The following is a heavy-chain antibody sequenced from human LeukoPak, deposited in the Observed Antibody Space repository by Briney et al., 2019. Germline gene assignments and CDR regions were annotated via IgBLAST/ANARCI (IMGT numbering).Heavy chain of an antibody. CDR2: IIPIFGTA. V-gene: IGHV1-69*05. CDR1: GGTFGSYA. CDR3: AREVAARPYYFDY. D-gene: IGHD6-6*01. Sequence: GASVKVSCKASGGTFGSYAISWVRQAPGQGLEWMGRIIPIFGTANYAQKFQGRVTITTDESTSTAYMELSSLRSEDTAVYYCAREVAARPYYFDYWGQGTLVTVSS. J-gene: IGHJ4*02.